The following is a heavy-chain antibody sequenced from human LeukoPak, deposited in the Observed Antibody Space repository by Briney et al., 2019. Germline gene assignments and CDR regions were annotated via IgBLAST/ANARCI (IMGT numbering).Heavy chain of an antibody. CDR1: GFTFSNYG. V-gene: IGHV3-33*06. Sequence: PGGSLRLSCAASGFTFSNYGMHWVRQAPGKGLEWVAVIWFDGSDKYYADSVQGRFTISRDNSKNTLYLQMNSLRAEDTAVYYCAKYSSSSNYYYGMDVWGQGTTVTVS. D-gene: IGHD4-11*01. CDR3: AKYSSSSNYYYGMDV. J-gene: IGHJ6*02. CDR2: IWFDGSDK.